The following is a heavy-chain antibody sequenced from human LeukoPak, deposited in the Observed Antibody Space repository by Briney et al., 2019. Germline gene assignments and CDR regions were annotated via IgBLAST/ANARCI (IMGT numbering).Heavy chain of an antibody. V-gene: IGHV3-48*01. CDR1: GFTFSSYN. Sequence: PGGSLRLSCVASGFTFSSYNINWVRQAPGKGLEWVSYISSSSSTIHYADSVKGRFTISRDNSKNALFLQMSSLRADDTAVYYCVKASYSSGWYGDYWGQGTLVTVSS. D-gene: IGHD6-19*01. J-gene: IGHJ4*02. CDR3: VKASYSSGWYGDY. CDR2: ISSSSSTI.